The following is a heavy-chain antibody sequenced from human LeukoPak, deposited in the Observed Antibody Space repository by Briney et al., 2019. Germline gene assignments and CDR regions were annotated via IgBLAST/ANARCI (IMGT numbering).Heavy chain of an antibody. D-gene: IGHD2-21*01. CDR1: GGSFSGYY. CDR2: INHSGST. J-gene: IGHJ4*02. Sequence: SETLSLTCAVYGGSFSGYYWSWIRQPPGKGLEWIGEINHSGSTNYNPSLKSRVTISVDTSKNQFSLKLSSVTAADTAVYYCAREGIPAFDYWGKGTLVTVSS. CDR3: AREGIPAFDY. V-gene: IGHV4-34*01.